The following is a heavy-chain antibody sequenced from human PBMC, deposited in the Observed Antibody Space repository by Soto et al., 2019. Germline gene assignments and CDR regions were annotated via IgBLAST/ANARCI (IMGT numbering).Heavy chain of an antibody. J-gene: IGHJ1*01. CDR1: GFTFRSYV. Sequence: QVQLVESGGGVVQPGTSLRVSCVGSGFTFRSYVIHWVRQAPGKGLEWVALTSYDGSDKYYDASVRGRFTITRDNSRNTVDLQMDSLSLEDTALYYCARWGTTGGLDVWGQGTLVSV. CDR2: TSYDGSDK. V-gene: IGHV3-30*19. D-gene: IGHD3-16*01. CDR3: ARWGTTGGLDV.